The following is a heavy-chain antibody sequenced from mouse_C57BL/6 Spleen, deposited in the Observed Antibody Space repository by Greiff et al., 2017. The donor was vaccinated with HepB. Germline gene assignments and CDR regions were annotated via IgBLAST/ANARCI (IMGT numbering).Heavy chain of an antibody. CDR1: GYAFSSSW. V-gene: IGHV1-82*01. J-gene: IGHJ4*01. CDR3: ARDLLLQGYAMDY. Sequence: QVQLKQSGPELVKPGASVKISCKASGYAFSSSWMNWVKQRPGKGLEWIGRIYPGDGDTNYNGKFKGKATLTADKSSSTAYMQLSSLTSEDSAVYFCARDLLLQGYAMDYWGQGTSVTVSS. D-gene: IGHD1-1*01. CDR2: IYPGDGDT.